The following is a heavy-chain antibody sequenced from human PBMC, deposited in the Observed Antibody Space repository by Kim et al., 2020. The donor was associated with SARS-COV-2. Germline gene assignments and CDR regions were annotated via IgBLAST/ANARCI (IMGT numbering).Heavy chain of an antibody. CDR1: GFTFTSSA. CDR2: IVVGSGNT. CDR3: AADKSDEWIQLWAGLYYYYGMDV. V-gene: IGHV1-58*01. J-gene: IGHJ6*02. D-gene: IGHD5-18*01. Sequence: TSVKVSCKASGFTFTSSAVQWVRQARGQRLEWIGWIVVGSGNTNYAQKFQERVTITRDMSTSTAYMELSSLRSEDTAVYYCAADKSDEWIQLWAGLYYYYGMDVWGQGTTVTVSS.